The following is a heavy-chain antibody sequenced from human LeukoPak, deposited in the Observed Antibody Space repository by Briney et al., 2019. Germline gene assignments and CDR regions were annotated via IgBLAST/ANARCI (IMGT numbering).Heavy chain of an antibody. D-gene: IGHD4-11*01. CDR3: KTTVTTDNWFDP. CDR1: GYTFTGYY. Sequence: GASVKVSCKASGYTFTGYYMHWVRQAPGQGLEWMGRINPNSGGTNHAQKFQGRVTMTRDTSISTAYMELSRLRSDDTAVYYCKTTVTTDNWFDPWGQGTLVTVSS. J-gene: IGHJ5*02. V-gene: IGHV1-2*06. CDR2: INPNSGGT.